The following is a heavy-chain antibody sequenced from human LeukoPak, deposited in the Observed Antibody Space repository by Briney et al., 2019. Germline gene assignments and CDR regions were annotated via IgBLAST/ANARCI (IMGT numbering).Heavy chain of an antibody. V-gene: IGHV3-7*01. CDR1: GFTFSRYW. CDR2: IKQDGSEK. CDR3: ARGTTTIFGVAPTYFDY. J-gene: IGHJ4*02. Sequence: GGSLRLSCAASGFTFSRYWMTWVRQAPGKGLEWVANIKQDGSEKSYVDSMKGRFTISRDNAKNSLFLQMNSPRAEDTALYYCARGTTTIFGVAPTYFDYWGQGTLVTVSS. D-gene: IGHD3-3*01.